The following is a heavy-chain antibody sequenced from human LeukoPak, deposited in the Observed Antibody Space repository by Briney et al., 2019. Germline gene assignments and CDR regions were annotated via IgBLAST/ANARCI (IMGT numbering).Heavy chain of an antibody. CDR2: IYYSGGT. Sequence: SETLSLTCTVSGGSISSSSYYWGWIRQPPGKGLEWIGSIYYSGGTYYNPSLKSRVTISVDTSKNQFSLKLSSVTAADTAVYYCARVHYYGSGSPRWGQGTLVTVSS. CDR3: ARVHYYGSGSPR. D-gene: IGHD3-10*01. J-gene: IGHJ4*02. CDR1: GGSISSSSYY. V-gene: IGHV4-39*07.